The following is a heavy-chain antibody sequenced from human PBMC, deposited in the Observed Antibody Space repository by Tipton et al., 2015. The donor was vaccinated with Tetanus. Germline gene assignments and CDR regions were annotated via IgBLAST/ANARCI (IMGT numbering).Heavy chain of an antibody. D-gene: IGHD7-27*01. CDR3: VTNWGSVNYGLDV. Sequence: TLSLTCTVSGASISSSRRFDCGWIRQPPGKGLEWIGTISYSGSTSYSPSLKSRVTMSVDTSRNQFSLNLTSGTAADTAVYYCVTNWGSVNYGLDVWGQGTTVTVSS. J-gene: IGHJ6*02. CDR2: ISYSGST. V-gene: IGHV4-39*01. CDR1: GASISSSRRFD.